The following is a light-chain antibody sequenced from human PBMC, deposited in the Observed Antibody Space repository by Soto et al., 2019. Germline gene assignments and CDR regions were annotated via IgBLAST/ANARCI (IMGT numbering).Light chain of an antibody. V-gene: IGKV3-20*01. CDR1: QSLSSTY. CDR3: QQYEISWT. J-gene: IGKJ1*01. CDR2: GAS. Sequence: EIVLTQSPGTLSLSPGGRATLSCRASQSLSSTYLAWYQQHPGQAPRLLISGASIRATGIPDRFSGSGSGTDFTRTISRLEPEDFAVYYCQQYEISWTFAQGTTVEIK.